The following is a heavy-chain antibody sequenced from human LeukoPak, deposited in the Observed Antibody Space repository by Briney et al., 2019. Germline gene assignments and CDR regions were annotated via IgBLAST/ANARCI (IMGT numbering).Heavy chain of an antibody. J-gene: IGHJ4*02. Sequence: ASLKVSWKASGHTFTGYGISWVPHAPGQGLVWIGSISAYNGNTNYAQKLQGRVTMTTVTSTSTAYMELRSLRSDDTAVYYCARGFYGGSDYYFDYWGQGTLVTVSS. CDR1: GHTFTGYG. CDR2: ISAYNGNT. D-gene: IGHD4-23*01. CDR3: ARGFYGGSDYYFDY. V-gene: IGHV1-18*01.